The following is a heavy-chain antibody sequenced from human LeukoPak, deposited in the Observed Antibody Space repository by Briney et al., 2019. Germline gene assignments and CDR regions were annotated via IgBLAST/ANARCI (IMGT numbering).Heavy chain of an antibody. D-gene: IGHD5/OR15-5a*01. CDR3: APIAMSSNY. V-gene: IGHV3-15*07. J-gene: IGHJ4*02. Sequence: GGSLRLSCAASGFTLSNAWMHWVRQAPGKGPEWVGCIIRRIDGGITDYAPPVEGRFTISRDDSKNTLYLQMTSLKTEDTAVYYCAPIAMSSNYWGQGTLVTVFS. CDR1: GFTLSNAW. CDR2: IIRRIDGGIT.